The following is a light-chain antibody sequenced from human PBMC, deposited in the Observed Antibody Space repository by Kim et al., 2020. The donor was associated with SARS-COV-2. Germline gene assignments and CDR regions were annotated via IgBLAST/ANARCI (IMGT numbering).Light chain of an antibody. J-gene: IGKJ1*01. CDR1: QSVSSSY. CDR3: QQYGRPPWT. Sequence: DIVLTHSPGTLSLSPGERATLSCRASQSVSSSYLAWYQQKPGRAPRLLMYDASSRATGIPDRFSGSGSGTDFTLTISRLEPEDFAVYYCQQYGRPPWTFGQGTKVDIK. CDR2: DAS. V-gene: IGKV3-20*01.